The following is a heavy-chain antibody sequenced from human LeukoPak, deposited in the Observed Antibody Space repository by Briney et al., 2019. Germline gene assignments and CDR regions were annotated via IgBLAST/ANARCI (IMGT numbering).Heavy chain of an antibody. V-gene: IGHV5-51*01. CDR1: GYSFTSYW. D-gene: IGHD6-13*01. CDR3: ARRVWQQQGWSFDY. Sequence: GESLKISCKGSGYSFTSYWIGWVRQMPGKGLEWMGIIYPSGSDTRYSPSFQGQVTISADKSISTAFLQWSSLKASDTAMYYCARRVWQQQGWSFDYWGQGTLVTVSS. J-gene: IGHJ4*02. CDR2: IYPSGSDT.